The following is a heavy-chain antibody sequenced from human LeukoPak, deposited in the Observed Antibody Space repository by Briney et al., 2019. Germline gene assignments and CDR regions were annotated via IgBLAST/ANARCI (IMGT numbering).Heavy chain of an antibody. D-gene: IGHD3-22*01. Sequence: ASVKVSCKTSGYTFTSHGISWVRQAPGQGLEWMGWISTYNGNTNYAQKLQGRVSMTTDTSTSTAYMDLRSLRSDDTAVYYCARVGGHYYDSSAYYPLDYWGQGTLVTVCS. V-gene: IGHV1-18*01. CDR1: GYTFTSHG. CDR2: ISTYNGNT. CDR3: ARVGGHYYDSSAYYPLDY. J-gene: IGHJ4*02.